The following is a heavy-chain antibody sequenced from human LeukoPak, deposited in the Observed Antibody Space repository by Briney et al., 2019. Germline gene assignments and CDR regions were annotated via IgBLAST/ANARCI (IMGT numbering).Heavy chain of an antibody. CDR1: GYTFTSYG. CDR3: ARADEVVAASGY. V-gene: IGHV1-18*04. J-gene: IGHJ4*02. CDR2: ISAYNGNT. Sequence: ASVKASCKASGYTFTSYGISWVRQAPGQGLEWMGWISAYNGNTNYAQKLQGRVAMTTDTSTSTAYMELRSLRSDDTAVYYCARADEVVAASGYWGQGTLVTVSS. D-gene: IGHD2-15*01.